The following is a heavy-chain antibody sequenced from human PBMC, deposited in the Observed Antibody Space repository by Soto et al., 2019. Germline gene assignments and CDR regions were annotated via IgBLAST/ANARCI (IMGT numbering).Heavy chain of an antibody. V-gene: IGHV3-23*01. J-gene: IGHJ3*02. CDR3: AKDLYYYDSSGYYPGAFDI. CDR2: ISGGGGST. D-gene: IGHD3-22*01. CDR1: GFTFSNYA. Sequence: PGGSLRLSCAASGFTFSNYAMSWVRQAPGKGLEWVSAISGGGGSTYYADSVKGRFTISRDNSRNTLFLQMNSLRAEDTAVYYCAKDLYYYDSSGYYPGAFDIWGQGTMVTVSS.